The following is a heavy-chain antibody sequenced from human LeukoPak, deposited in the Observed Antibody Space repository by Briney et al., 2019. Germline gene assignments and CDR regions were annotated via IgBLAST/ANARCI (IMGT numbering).Heavy chain of an antibody. CDR3: ARGPDSSPFDD. V-gene: IGHV4-4*07. Sequence: PSETLSLTCTVSGGSLSSYYRSWIRQPAGKGLEWIGRIYTSGSTSYNPSLKSRVTMSVDTSKNQFSLKLSSVTAADTAVYYCARGPDSSPFDDWGQGTLVTVSA. J-gene: IGHJ4*02. CDR1: GGSLSSYY. D-gene: IGHD3-22*01. CDR2: IYTSGST.